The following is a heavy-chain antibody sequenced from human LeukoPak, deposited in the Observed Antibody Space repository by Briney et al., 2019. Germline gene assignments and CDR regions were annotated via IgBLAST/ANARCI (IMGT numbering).Heavy chain of an antibody. CDR2: IHTSGTT. CDR1: GGSISSSSYF. J-gene: IGHJ4*02. V-gene: IGHV4-61*02. CDR3: ATFGVVPSGWAL. Sequence: SETLSLTCTVSGGSISSSSYFWTWIRQPAGKGLEWIGRIHTSGTTNYNPSLQSRLSMSVDTSKTQFSLMLSSVTAADTAVYYCATFGVVPSGWALWGQGTLVTVSS. D-gene: IGHD3-3*01.